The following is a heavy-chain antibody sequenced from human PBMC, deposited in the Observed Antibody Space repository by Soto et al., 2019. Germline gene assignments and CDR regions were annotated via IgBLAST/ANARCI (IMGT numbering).Heavy chain of an antibody. CDR2: ISAYNGNT. D-gene: IGHD3-16*01. CDR3: ARDGAPPYDYVWGSYRPYYYYYGMDV. V-gene: IGHV1-18*01. Sequence: ASVKVSFKASGYTFTSYGISWVRQAPGQGLEWMGWISAYNGNTNYAQKLRGRVTMTTDTSTSTAYMELRSLRSDDTAVYYCARDGAPPYDYVWGSYRPYYYYYGMDVWGQGTTVTVSS. J-gene: IGHJ6*02. CDR1: GYTFTSYG.